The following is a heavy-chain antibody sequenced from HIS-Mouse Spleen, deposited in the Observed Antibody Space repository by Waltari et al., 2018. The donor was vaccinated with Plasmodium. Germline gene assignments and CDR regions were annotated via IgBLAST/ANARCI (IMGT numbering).Heavy chain of an antibody. CDR3: ARDLAAAGHFDY. D-gene: IGHD6-13*01. J-gene: IGHJ4*02. Sequence: QVQLVQSGAEVKKPGASVQVSCKASGYTFTGYDMHWVRQAPGQGLEWMGWINPNSSGTNYAQKFQGRVTMTRDTSISTAYMELSRLRSDDTAVYYCARDLAAAGHFDYWGQGTLVTVSS. CDR2: INPNSSGT. CDR1: GYTFTGYD. V-gene: IGHV1-2*02.